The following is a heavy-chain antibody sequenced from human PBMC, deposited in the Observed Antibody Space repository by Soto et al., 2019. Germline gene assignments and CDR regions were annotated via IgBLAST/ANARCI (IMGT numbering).Heavy chain of an antibody. D-gene: IGHD3-3*01. CDR3: ARGLSHYFYWSAPQPTTRPTWSFEL. CDR2: IYYSGST. V-gene: IGHV4-31*03. CDR1: GGSITSGDYY. Sequence: QVQLQESGPGLVKPSQTLSLTCTVSGGSITSGDYYWSWIRQHPGKGLEWIGDIYYSGSTSYNPSLKSRVIISVDTSKRHLSLELSSVTAAATAVYSCARGLSHYFYWSAPQPTTRPTWSFELWGRGTLVTVSS. J-gene: IGHJ2*01.